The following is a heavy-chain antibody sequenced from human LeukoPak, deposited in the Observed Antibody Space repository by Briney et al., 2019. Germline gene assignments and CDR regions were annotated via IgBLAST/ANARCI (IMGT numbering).Heavy chain of an antibody. CDR2: ISSSSSYI. V-gene: IGHV3-21*01. CDR1: GFTFSSYW. J-gene: IGHJ3*02. Sequence: GGSLRLSCAASGFTFSSYWMSWVRQAPGKGLEWVSSISSSSSYIYYADSVKGRFTISRDNAKNSLYLQMNSLRAEDTAVYYCARRILTGYDAFDIWGQGTMVTVSS. D-gene: IGHD3-9*01. CDR3: ARRILTGYDAFDI.